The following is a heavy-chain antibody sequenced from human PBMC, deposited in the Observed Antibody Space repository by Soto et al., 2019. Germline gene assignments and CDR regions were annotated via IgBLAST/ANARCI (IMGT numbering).Heavy chain of an antibody. V-gene: IGHV1-18*01. CDR3: ARVVGALGHWFDP. CDR2: NSANNVNT. Sequence: QVQLVQSGGEVKKPGASGKVSCRLPGYTFNSSGISWVRRALGQGLEWMGRNSANNVNTNYAQKLQCRVTMTTDTSTSTAYMELRSLRSDDTAVYYCARVVGALGHWFDPWGQGTLVTVSS. J-gene: IGHJ5*02. D-gene: IGHD1-26*01. CDR1: GYTFNSSG.